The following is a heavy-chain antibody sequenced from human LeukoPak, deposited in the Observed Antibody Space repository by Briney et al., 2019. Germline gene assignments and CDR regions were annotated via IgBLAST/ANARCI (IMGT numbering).Heavy chain of an antibody. V-gene: IGHV3-21*01. CDR3: ARDRIEYSSPNYYYGMDV. Sequence: GGSLRLSCAASGFTFRGYGMNWVRQAPGKGLEWVSSISSTSTYIYYADSMKGRFTISRDNAKNSLFLQMNSLGAEDTAVYYCARDRIEYSSPNYYYGMDVWGQGTTVTVSS. CDR1: GFTFRGYG. J-gene: IGHJ6*02. D-gene: IGHD6-6*01. CDR2: ISSTSTYI.